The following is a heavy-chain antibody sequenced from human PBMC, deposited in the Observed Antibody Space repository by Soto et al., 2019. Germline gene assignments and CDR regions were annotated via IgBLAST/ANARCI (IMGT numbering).Heavy chain of an antibody. J-gene: IGHJ4*02. D-gene: IGHD1-1*01. V-gene: IGHV3-23*01. CDR3: ARSGDNYNRLDY. Sequence: GGSLRLSCAASGFTFSSYAMSWVRQAPGKGLEWVSTISDSGVETHYADSVRGRFTISRDNSKNLLYLQMNSLRAEDTAVYYCARSGDNYNRLDYWGQGTPVTVSS. CDR2: ISDSGVET. CDR1: GFTFSSYA.